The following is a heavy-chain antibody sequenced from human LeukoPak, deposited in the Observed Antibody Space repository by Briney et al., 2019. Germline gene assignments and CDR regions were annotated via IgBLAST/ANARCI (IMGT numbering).Heavy chain of an antibody. CDR2: ISGSGGST. CDR1: GFTFSSYA. Sequence: PGGSLRLSCAASGFTFSSYAMSWVRQAPGKGLEWVSAISGSGGSTYYADSVKGRFTISRHNSKNTLYLQMNSLRAEDTAVYYCASSADSGGFGEEAFDIWGQGTMVTVSS. J-gene: IGHJ3*02. V-gene: IGHV3-23*01. D-gene: IGHD3-10*01. CDR3: ASSADSGGFGEEAFDI.